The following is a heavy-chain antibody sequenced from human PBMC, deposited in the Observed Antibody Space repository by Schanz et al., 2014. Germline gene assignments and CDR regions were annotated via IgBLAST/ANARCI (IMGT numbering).Heavy chain of an antibody. CDR2: IDPNSGGT. D-gene: IGHD3-3*01. CDR1: GNTLSAYY. CDR3: ARTASHDVWRGYIPHYAFDL. V-gene: IGHV1-2*02. J-gene: IGHJ3*01. Sequence: QGHLVQSGAEVKKPGASVKVSCKASGNTLSAYYIHWIRQAPGQGLEWMGWIDPNSGGTNYAQKFQGRVTMTRDTSITTVYMEGNSLTSDDTAVFYCARTASHDVWRGYIPHYAFDLWGQGTVVIVSS.